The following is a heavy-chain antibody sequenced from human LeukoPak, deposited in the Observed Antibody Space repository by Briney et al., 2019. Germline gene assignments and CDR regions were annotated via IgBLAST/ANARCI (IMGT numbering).Heavy chain of an antibody. Sequence: GESLKISCQGSGYSFTSDWISWVRQMPGKGLEWMGRIDPSDSYTNYSPSFQGHVTISADKSINTAYLQWSGLKSSDTAMYFCARQSILIRPKSGYSLPSDTDAFDVWGQGTMVTVSS. CDR2: IDPSDSYT. D-gene: IGHD3-9*01. J-gene: IGHJ3*01. CDR3: ARQSILIRPKSGYSLPSDTDAFDV. V-gene: IGHV5-10-1*01. CDR1: GYSFTSDW.